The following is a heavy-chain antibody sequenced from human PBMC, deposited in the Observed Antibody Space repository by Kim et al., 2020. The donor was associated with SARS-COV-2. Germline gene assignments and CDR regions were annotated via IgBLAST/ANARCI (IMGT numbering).Heavy chain of an antibody. D-gene: IGHD3-16*02. CDR1: GGTFNSYA. CDR2: IIPIFGSS. J-gene: IGHJ4*02. CDR3: TRAPYDYVWGSYQPPISRFDY. V-gene: IGHV1-69*06. Sequence: SVKVSCKASGGTFNSYAISWVRQAPGQGLEWMGGIIPIFGSSNYAQKFQGRVTITADKSTSTAYMELSSLRSEDTAVYYCTRAPYDYVWGSYQPPISRFDYWGQGTLVTVSS.